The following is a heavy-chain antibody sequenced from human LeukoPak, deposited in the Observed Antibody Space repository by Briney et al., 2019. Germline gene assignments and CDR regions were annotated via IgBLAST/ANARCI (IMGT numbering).Heavy chain of an antibody. D-gene: IGHD4/OR15-4a*01. V-gene: IGHV3-72*01. CDR2: SRNKVNSYTT. Sequence: GGSLRLSCATSGFTFSDHYIDWVRQAPGKGLEWVGRSRNKVNSYTTAYAASVIGRFTVSRDDLSATVYLQMNSLKTEDTAVYYCTRSMYGEGRRIIDFDHWGQGTLLTVSS. CDR3: TRSMYGEGRRIIDFDH. CDR1: GFTFSDHY. J-gene: IGHJ4*02.